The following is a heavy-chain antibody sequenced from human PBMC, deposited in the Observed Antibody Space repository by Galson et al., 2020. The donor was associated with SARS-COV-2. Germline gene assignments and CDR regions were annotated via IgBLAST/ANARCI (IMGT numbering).Heavy chain of an antibody. D-gene: IGHD6-25*01. CDR3: VRTARVGDY. CDR2: ISQSSTDI. Sequence: GGSLRLSCAASGFSFSDYYMSWIRQAPGKGLEYISYISQSSTDIYYVDSVTGRFTTSRDNAKKSLYLQVNSLRVEDTAVYYCVRTARVGDYWGQRTLVTVSS. CDR1: GFSFSDYY. V-gene: IGHV3-11*01. J-gene: IGHJ4*02.